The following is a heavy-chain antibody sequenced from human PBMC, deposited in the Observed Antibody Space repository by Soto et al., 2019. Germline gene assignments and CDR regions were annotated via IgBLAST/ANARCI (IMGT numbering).Heavy chain of an antibody. J-gene: IGHJ4*01. D-gene: IGHD3-16*01. Sequence: QVQLQESGPGLVKPSETLSLTCTVSGGSMRGQHWSWIRQTPGKGLEWIGHHSDSTNYNPSLKSRITISTDTSKNQFSLKLSSVTAADTAVYYCATYTVGEGGRGYWGHATLVTVSS. CDR3: ATYTVGEGGRGY. CDR1: GGSMRGQH. V-gene: IGHV4-4*09. CDR2: HHSDST.